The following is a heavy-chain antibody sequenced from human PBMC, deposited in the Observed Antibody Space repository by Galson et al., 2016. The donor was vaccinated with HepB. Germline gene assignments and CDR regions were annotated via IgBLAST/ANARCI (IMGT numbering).Heavy chain of an antibody. CDR3: ARQIYCRTTSCYEQRWFDP. Sequence: QSGAEVKKPGESLKISCKGSGYSFTNFWIGWVRQMPGKGLEWMGIIYPGDSDTRYSPSFQGQVTISADKSNSTAYLQWSSLKASDTGIYYCARQIYCRTTSCYEQRWFDPWGQGTLVTVSS. CDR1: GYSFTNFW. D-gene: IGHD2-2*01. J-gene: IGHJ5*02. V-gene: IGHV5-51*01. CDR2: IYPGDSDT.